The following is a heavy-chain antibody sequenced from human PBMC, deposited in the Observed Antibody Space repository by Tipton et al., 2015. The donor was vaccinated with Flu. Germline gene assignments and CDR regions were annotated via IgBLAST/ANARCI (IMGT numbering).Heavy chain of an antibody. CDR1: GFTFTTNW. V-gene: IGHV3-7*01. Sequence: AVSGFTFTTNWMGWVSQAPGKGLEWVGNINQDGSQKNDVDSVKGRFTFSRDNAKNSVYLQMKSLRAEDTAVYYCAREHWNYDYWGKGSLVTVST. CDR3: AREHWNYDY. D-gene: IGHD1-7*01. J-gene: IGHJ4*02. CDR2: INQDGSQK.